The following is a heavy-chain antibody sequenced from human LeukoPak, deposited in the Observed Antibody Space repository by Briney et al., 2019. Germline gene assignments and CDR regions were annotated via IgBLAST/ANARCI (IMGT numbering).Heavy chain of an antibody. CDR2: IASDGSST. Sequence: GGCLRLSCAASGFTFSSYWMNWVRQAPGKGLVWVSRIASDGSSTTYADSVKGRFSISRDNAKNTLYLQMNSLKTEDTAVYYCTTDGVEWVEEGKRFDYWGQGTLVTVSS. CDR3: TTDGVEWVEEGKRFDY. V-gene: IGHV3-74*01. J-gene: IGHJ4*02. D-gene: IGHD3-3*01. CDR1: GFTFSSYW.